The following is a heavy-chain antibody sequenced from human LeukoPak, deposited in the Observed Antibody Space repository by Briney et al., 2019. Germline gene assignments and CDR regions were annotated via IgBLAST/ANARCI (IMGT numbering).Heavy chain of an antibody. V-gene: IGHV3-30-3*01. CDR1: GFTFSDHY. D-gene: IGHD1-14*01. CDR3: VRDAGGY. Sequence: GGSLRLSCVASGFTFSDHYMDWVRQAPGKGLEWVAVISSDGSKKFYSDSVKGQFTISRDNSKNTLYLQMNSLRTEDTGVYFCVRDAGGYWGQGTLVTVSS. J-gene: IGHJ4*02. CDR2: ISSDGSKK.